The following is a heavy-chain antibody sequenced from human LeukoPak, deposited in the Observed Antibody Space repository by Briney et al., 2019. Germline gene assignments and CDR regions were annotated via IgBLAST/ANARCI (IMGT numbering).Heavy chain of an antibody. CDR2: IYYSGST. J-gene: IGHJ5*02. D-gene: IGHD3-10*01. Sequence: SETLSLTCTVSGGSISSHYWSWIRQPPGKGLEWIGYIYYSGSTNYNPSLKSRVTISVDTSKNQFSLKLSSVTAADTAVYYCAGVTGPYNWFDPWGQGTLVTVSS. V-gene: IGHV4-59*11. CDR3: AGVTGPYNWFDP. CDR1: GGSISSHY.